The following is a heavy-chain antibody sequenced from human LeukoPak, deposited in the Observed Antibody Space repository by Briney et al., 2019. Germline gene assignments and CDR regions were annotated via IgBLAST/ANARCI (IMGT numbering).Heavy chain of an antibody. V-gene: IGHV4-34*01. CDR2: INHSGST. Sequence: PSETLSLTCAVYGGSFSGYYWSWIRQPPGKGLEWIGEINHSGSTNYNPSLKSRVTISVDTSKNQFSLKLSSVTAADTAGYYCAXRVXKGYYDSSGYLYWGQGTLVTVSS. CDR3: AXRVXKGYYDSSGYLY. J-gene: IGHJ4*02. D-gene: IGHD3-22*01. CDR1: GGSFSGYY.